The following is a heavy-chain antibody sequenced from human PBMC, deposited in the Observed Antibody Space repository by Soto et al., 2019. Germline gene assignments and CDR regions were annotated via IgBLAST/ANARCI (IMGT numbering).Heavy chain of an antibody. CDR2: IYHRGST. Sequence: QVQLQESGPGLVKPSGTLSLTCAVSGGSISSSNWWGWVRQPPGKGLEWIGEIYHRGSTNYNPSLKSRVTLSVDKSKNQCSLRLSSVTAADTAVYYWASKTSGYQRGWFDPWGQGNMVTVSS. J-gene: IGHJ5*02. CDR3: ASKTSGYQRGWFDP. CDR1: GGSISSSNW. D-gene: IGHD3-22*01. V-gene: IGHV4-4*02.